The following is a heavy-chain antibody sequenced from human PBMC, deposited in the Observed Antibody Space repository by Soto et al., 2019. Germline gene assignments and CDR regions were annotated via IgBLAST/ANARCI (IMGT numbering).Heavy chain of an antibody. V-gene: IGHV4-59*08. J-gene: IGHJ4*02. D-gene: IGHD2-2*01. Sequence: PSETLSLTCTVAGGSISSYYWSWIRQPPGKGLEWIGYIYYSGSTNYNPSLKSRVTISVDTSKNQFSLKLSSVTAADTAVYYCARGTDADIVVVPAAITFDYWGQGTLVTVSS. CDR2: IYYSGST. CDR1: GGSISSYY. CDR3: ARGTDADIVVVPAAITFDY.